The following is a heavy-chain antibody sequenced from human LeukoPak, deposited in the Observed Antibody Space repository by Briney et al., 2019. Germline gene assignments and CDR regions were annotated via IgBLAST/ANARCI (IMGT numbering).Heavy chain of an antibody. CDR1: GESFSGYY. CDR2: TNHSGST. V-gene: IGHV4-34*01. D-gene: IGHD6-13*01. Sequence: PSETLSLTCAVYGESFSGYYWSWIRQPPGRGLEWIGETNHSGSTSYSASLKSRVTISVDTSKNQFSLKLNSVTAADTAVYYCARGDIAAGGAPFDYWGQGTLVTVSS. J-gene: IGHJ4*02. CDR3: ARGDIAAGGAPFDY.